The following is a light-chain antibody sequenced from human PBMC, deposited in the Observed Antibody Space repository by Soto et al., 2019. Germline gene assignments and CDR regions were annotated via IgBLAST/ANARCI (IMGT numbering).Light chain of an antibody. V-gene: IGKV1-5*03. Sequence: DIQRTQSPSTLSSSVGDRVTITCRASQSISSWLAWYQQKPGKAPKLLIYKASSLESGVPSRFSGSGSGTEFTLTISSLQPDDFATYYCQQYNSYLKTFGQGTKVDIK. CDR2: KAS. CDR1: QSISSW. J-gene: IGKJ1*01. CDR3: QQYNSYLKT.